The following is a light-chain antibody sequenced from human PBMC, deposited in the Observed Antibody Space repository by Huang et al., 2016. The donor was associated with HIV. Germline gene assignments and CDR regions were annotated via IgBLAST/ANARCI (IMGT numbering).Light chain of an antibody. CDR2: AAS. CDR3: QQSDRTPRT. J-gene: IGKJ2*01. V-gene: IGKV1-39*01. Sequence: DIQITQSPSSLSASVGDTVIITCRASQNIKRYLNWYQQEPGKAPKLLISAASNLQSGGPARFSGSGSGTDFTLTINSLQPEDSATYYCQQSDRTPRTFGQGTKLEI. CDR1: QNIKRY.